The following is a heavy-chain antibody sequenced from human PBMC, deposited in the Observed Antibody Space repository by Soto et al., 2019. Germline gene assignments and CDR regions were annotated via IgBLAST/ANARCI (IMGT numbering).Heavy chain of an antibody. J-gene: IGHJ6*02. Sequence: PGGSLRLSCAASGFTFSSYGMHWVRQAPGKGLEWVAVISYDGSNEYYADSVKGRFTISRDNSKNTLYLQMNSLRAEDTAVYYCAKDVEALARVGGMDVWGQGTTVTVSS. CDR1: GFTFSSYG. V-gene: IGHV3-30*18. CDR2: ISYDGSNE. CDR3: AKDVEALARVGGMDV. D-gene: IGHD6-6*01.